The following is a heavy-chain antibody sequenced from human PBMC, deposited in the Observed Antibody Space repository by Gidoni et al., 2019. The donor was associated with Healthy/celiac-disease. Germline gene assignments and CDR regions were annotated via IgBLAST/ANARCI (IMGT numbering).Heavy chain of an antibody. CDR3: AHNSPSYSSSWVGITYYYDYYMDV. D-gene: IGHD6-13*01. J-gene: IGHJ6*03. Sequence: QITLKASGPTLVTPTQTLTLTCTFSGSLLTTSGVGVGWLRQPPGKALEWLALIYWNDDKRYSPSLKSRLTITKDTTKNQVVLTMTNMDPVDTATEYGAHNSPSYSSSWVGITYYYDYYMDVWGKGTTVTVSS. V-gene: IGHV2-5*01. CDR1: GSLLTTSGVG. CDR2: IYWNDDK.